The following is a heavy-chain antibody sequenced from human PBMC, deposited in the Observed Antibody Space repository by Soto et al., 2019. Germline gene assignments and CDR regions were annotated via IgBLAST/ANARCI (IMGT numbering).Heavy chain of an antibody. CDR2: IYSGGST. J-gene: IGHJ3*02. CDR1: GFTVSSNY. Sequence: EVQLVESGGGLVQPGGSLRLSCAASGFTVSSNYMSWVRQAPGKGLEWVSVIYSGGSTYYADSVKGRFTISRDNSKNTLYLKMNSLRGEDTAVYYCAREYDFWSRGGAFDIWGQGTMVTVSS. D-gene: IGHD3-3*01. V-gene: IGHV3-66*01. CDR3: AREYDFWSRGGAFDI.